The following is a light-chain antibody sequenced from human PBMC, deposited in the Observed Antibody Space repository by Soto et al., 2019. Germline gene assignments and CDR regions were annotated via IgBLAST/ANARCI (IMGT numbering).Light chain of an antibody. J-gene: IGKJ2*01. CDR2: GAS. CDR3: QQYNDWQYT. V-gene: IGKV3-15*01. Sequence: EIVMTQSPATLSVSPGERATLSCRASQSVNSNLAWYQQKPGQAPRLLIYGASTRATGIPARFSGSGSGTEFTLTISSLQSEDFAVYYCQQYNDWQYTFGHGTKVDIK. CDR1: QSVNSN.